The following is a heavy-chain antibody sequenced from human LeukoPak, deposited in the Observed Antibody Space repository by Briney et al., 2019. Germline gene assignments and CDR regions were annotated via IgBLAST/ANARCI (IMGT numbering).Heavy chain of an antibody. V-gene: IGHV4-39*01. CDR2: LYYSGST. CDR1: GGSISSGTYY. J-gene: IGHJ6*02. CDR3: ARDMTYHFYGMDV. Sequence: SETLSLTCTVSGGSISSGTYYWGWIRQPPGKGLEWIGSLYYSGSTYYSPSLKSRVTTSVDTSKNQFSLKLTSVTAADTAVYYCARDMTYHFYGMDVWGQGTTVTVSS.